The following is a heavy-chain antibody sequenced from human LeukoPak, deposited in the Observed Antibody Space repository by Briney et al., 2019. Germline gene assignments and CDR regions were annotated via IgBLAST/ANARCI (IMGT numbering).Heavy chain of an antibody. CDR1: GFTFSSYS. Sequence: GGSLRLSCAASGFTFSSYSMNWVRQAPGKGLEWVSSISSSSSYIYHADSVKGRFTISRDNAKNSLYLQMNSLRAEDTAVYYCARDFLGWLQYYYYGMDVWGQGTTVTVSS. J-gene: IGHJ6*02. V-gene: IGHV3-21*01. CDR2: ISSSSSYI. CDR3: ARDFLGWLQYYYYGMDV. D-gene: IGHD5-12*01.